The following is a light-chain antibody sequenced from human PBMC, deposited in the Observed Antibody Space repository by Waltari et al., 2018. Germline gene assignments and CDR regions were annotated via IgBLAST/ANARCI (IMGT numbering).Light chain of an antibody. CDR3: QQYYRIPYT. V-gene: IGKV4-1*01. Sequence: DIGITQSPDSLTMSLGERATINCKTSQSDFYDSNKRKDLAWYQPKPRQPPKLLLYWSSSRESCVPDRFGGSGSETDFSLTISNLQAEDVAVYYCQQYYRIPYTFGQGTKLDLK. CDR2: WSS. J-gene: IGKJ2*01. CDR1: QSDFYDSNKRKD.